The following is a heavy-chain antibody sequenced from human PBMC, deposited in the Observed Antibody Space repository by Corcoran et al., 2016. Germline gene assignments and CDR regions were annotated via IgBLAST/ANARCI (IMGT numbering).Heavy chain of an antibody. J-gene: IGHJ6*02. CDR3: ARVRFLEWSSYYYYYGMDV. CDR1: GGSFSGYY. Sequence: QVQLQQWGAGLLKPSETLSLTCAVYGGSFSGYYWSWIRQPPGKGLEWIGEINHSGSTNYNPSLKSRVTISVDTSKNQFSLKLSSVNAADTAEYYCARVRFLEWSSYYYYYGMDVWGQGTTVTVSS. CDR2: INHSGST. V-gene: IGHV4-34*01. D-gene: IGHD3-3*01.